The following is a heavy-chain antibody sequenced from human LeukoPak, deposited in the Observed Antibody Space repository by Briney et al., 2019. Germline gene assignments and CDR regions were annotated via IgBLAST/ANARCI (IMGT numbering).Heavy chain of an antibody. CDR3: ARDTSGIAAAGTPIGYYYGMDV. V-gene: IGHV1-69*04. CDR2: IIPILGIA. D-gene: IGHD6-13*01. Sequence: ASVKVSCKASGGTFSSYAISWVRQAPGQGLEWMGRIIPILGIANYAQKLQGRVTMTTDTSTSTAYMELRSLRSDDTAVYYCARDTSGIAAAGTPIGYYYGMDVWGQGTTVTVSS. J-gene: IGHJ6*02. CDR1: GGTFSSYA.